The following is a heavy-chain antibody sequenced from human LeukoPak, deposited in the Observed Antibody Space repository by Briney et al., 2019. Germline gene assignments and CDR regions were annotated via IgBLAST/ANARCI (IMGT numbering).Heavy chain of an antibody. CDR2: MNPHSGNT. CDR1: GYTFTSYY. J-gene: IGHJ4*02. D-gene: IGHD3-10*01. V-gene: IGHV1-8*01. Sequence: ASVKVSCKASGYTFTSYYMHWVRQATGQGLEWMGWMNPHSGNTDYAQKFQGRVTMTRNTSINTAYMELSSLRSEDTAVYYCARGDSGSGSPLDYWGQGTLVTVSS. CDR3: ARGDSGSGSPLDY.